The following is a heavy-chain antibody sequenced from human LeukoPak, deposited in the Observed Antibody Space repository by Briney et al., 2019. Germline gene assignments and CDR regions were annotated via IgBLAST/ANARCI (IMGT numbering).Heavy chain of an antibody. CDR2: INWNYGST. CDR3: AREPMFLPFDY. CDR1: GFTFDDYG. D-gene: IGHD3-10*02. Sequence: WGSLRLSCAASGFTFDDYGMSWVRQAPGKGLEWVSGINWNYGSTGYADSVKGRFTISRDIAKTSLYLQMNSLGAEDTALYYCAREPMFLPFDYWGQGTLVTVSS. J-gene: IGHJ4*02. V-gene: IGHV3-20*04.